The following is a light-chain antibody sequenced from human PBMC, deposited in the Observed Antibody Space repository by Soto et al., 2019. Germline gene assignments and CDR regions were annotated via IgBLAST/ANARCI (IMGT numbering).Light chain of an antibody. J-gene: IGKJ2*01. CDR3: QQYYSTPPYT. CDR2: WAS. Sequence: DIVMTQSQDSLAVSLGERATINCKSSQSVLYSSNNKNHLAWYQQKPGQPPKLLIYWASTRESGVPDRFSGSGSGTDFTLTISSLQAEDVAVYYCQQYYSTPPYTFGQGTKLEIK. CDR1: QSVLYSSNNKNH. V-gene: IGKV4-1*01.